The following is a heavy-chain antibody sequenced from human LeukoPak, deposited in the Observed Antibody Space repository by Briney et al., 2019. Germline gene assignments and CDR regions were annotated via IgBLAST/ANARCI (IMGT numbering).Heavy chain of an antibody. CDR1: GFAFNSYA. V-gene: IGHV3-23*01. Sequence: GGSLRLSCAASGFAFNSYAMNWVRQAPGKGLEWVSSISGGGGSTSYADSVKGRFTISRDNSRNTLYLQMNSLRAEDTAVYYCAKCLSIRYFEYYFDYWGQGSLVTVSS. D-gene: IGHD6-13*01. CDR3: AKCLSIRYFEYYFDY. J-gene: IGHJ4*02. CDR2: ISGGGGST.